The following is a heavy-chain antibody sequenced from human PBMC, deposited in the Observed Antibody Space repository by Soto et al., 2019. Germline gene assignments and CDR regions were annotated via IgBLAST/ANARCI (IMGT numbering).Heavy chain of an antibody. Sequence: EVQLVESGGGLVQPGGSLRLSCAASGFTFSSYEMNWVRQAPGKGLEWVSYIRSSGSTIYYADSVKGRFTIYRDNAKNSLYLQMNSLRDEDTAVYYCARDGYCSGGSCPGHYYYYYGMDVWGQGTTVTVSS. J-gene: IGHJ6*02. CDR2: IRSSGSTI. D-gene: IGHD2-15*01. CDR3: ARDGYCSGGSCPGHYYYYYGMDV. CDR1: GFTFSSYE. V-gene: IGHV3-48*03.